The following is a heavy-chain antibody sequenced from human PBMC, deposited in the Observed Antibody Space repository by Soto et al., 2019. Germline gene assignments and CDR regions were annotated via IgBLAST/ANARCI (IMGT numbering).Heavy chain of an antibody. CDR3: ARGGDIVVVPAALPPVPYGMDV. D-gene: IGHD2-2*01. Sequence: ASVKVSCKASGYTFTSYGISWVRQAPGQGLEWMGWISAYNGNTNYAQKLQGRVTMTTDTSTSTAYMELRSLRSDDTAVYYFARGGDIVVVPAALPPVPYGMDVWGQGTTVTVSS. V-gene: IGHV1-18*04. J-gene: IGHJ6*02. CDR2: ISAYNGNT. CDR1: GYTFTSYG.